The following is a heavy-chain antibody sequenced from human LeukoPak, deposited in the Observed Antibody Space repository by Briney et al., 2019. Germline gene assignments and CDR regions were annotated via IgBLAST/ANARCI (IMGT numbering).Heavy chain of an antibody. CDR2: IYTSGGT. Sequence: SETLSLTCTVSGDSISSYYWSWIRQPAGKGLEWIGRIYTSGGTDYNPSLKSRVTMSVDTSKNQFSLKLSSVTAADTAVYYCASGPPPDFDYWGQGTLVTVSS. V-gene: IGHV4-4*07. CDR3: ASGPPPDFDY. CDR1: GDSISSYY. J-gene: IGHJ4*02.